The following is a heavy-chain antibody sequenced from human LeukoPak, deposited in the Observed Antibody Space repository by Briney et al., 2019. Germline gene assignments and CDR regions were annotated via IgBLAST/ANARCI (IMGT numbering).Heavy chain of an antibody. CDR2: IYYSGST. Sequence: TSETLSLTCTVSGGSISSSSYYWGWIRQPPGKGLEWIGSIYYSGSTYYNPSLKSRVTISVDTSKNQFSLKLSSVTAADTAVYYCARGLNDGSGSYYSNNWFDPWGQGTLVTVSS. CDR3: ARGLNDGSGSYYSNNWFDP. J-gene: IGHJ5*02. CDR1: GGSISSSSYY. V-gene: IGHV4-39*07. D-gene: IGHD3-10*01.